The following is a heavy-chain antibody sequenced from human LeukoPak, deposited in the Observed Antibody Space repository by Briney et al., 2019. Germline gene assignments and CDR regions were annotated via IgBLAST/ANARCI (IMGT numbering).Heavy chain of an antibody. J-gene: IGHJ6*02. CDR1: GFSFSTYS. Sequence: GGSLRLSCAASGFSFSTYSMHWDRQAPGKGLEWVMAISNDGSQEYYADSVKGRFTISRDNSKNTLYLQMNSLRPEDTAVFYCVRELYNYGMDVWGQGTTVTV. CDR3: VRELYNYGMDV. CDR2: ISNDGSQE. V-gene: IGHV3-30-3*01.